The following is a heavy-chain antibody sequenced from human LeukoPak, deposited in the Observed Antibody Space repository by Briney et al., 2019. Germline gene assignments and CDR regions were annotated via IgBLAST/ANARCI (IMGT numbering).Heavy chain of an antibody. J-gene: IGHJ3*02. V-gene: IGHV4-38-2*01. D-gene: IGHD3-3*01. CDR2: IYHSGST. CDR1: GYSISSGYY. CDR3: ASGTFWSGYYYYAFDI. Sequence: SETLSLTCAVSGYSISSGYYWGWIRQPPGKGLEWIGSIYHSGSTYYNPSLKSRVTISVDTSKNQFPLKLSSVTAADTAVYYCASGTFWSGYYYYAFDIWGQGTMVTVSS.